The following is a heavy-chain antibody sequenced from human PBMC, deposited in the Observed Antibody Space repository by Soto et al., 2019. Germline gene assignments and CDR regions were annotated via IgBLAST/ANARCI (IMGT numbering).Heavy chain of an antibody. V-gene: IGHV3-21*01. CDR3: ARDRVSSLRAHTGGPTWFDP. D-gene: IGHD2-8*02. CDR2: ISSSSYI. Sequence: PGGSLRLSCAASGFTFSSYSMNWVRQAPGKGLEWVSSISSSSYIYYADSVKGRFTISRDNAKNSLYLQMNSLRAEDTAVYYCARDRVSSLRAHTGGPTWFDPWGQGTLVTVSS. CDR1: GFTFSSYS. J-gene: IGHJ5*02.